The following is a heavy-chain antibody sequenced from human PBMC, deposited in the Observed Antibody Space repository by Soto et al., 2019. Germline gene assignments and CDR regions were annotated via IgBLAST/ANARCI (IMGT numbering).Heavy chain of an antibody. Sequence: PGESLKISCKGSGYSFTSYWIGWVRQMPGKGLEWMGIIYPGDSDTRYSPSFQGQVTISADKSISTAYLQWSSLKASDTAMYYCARQLESTASSGRYYYYGMDVWGQGTTVTSP. V-gene: IGHV5-51*01. J-gene: IGHJ6*02. CDR2: IYPGDSDT. D-gene: IGHD6-19*01. CDR1: GYSFTSYW. CDR3: ARQLESTASSGRYYYYGMDV.